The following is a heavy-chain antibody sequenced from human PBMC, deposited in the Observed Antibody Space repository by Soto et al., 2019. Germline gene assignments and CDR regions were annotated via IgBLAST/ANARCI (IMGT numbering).Heavy chain of an antibody. CDR2: INPNSGGT. CDR3: ATRGSSWWESLDY. J-gene: IGHJ4*02. D-gene: IGHD6-13*01. Sequence: QVRLEQSGAEVKTPGASVTVSCTTSGKTSTGYYVHWVRQAPGQGLEWMGWINPNSGGTKFAQKFQGRVTMTRDTSIKTVYINVHNMTSDDSAVYYGATRGSSWWESLDYWGQGTRVIVSS. CDR1: GKTSTGYY. V-gene: IGHV1-2*02.